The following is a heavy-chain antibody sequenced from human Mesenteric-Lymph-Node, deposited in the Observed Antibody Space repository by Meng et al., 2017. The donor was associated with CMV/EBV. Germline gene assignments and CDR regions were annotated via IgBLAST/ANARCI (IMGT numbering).Heavy chain of an antibody. J-gene: IGHJ4*02. CDR3: ARRGGTSSWYGAPFDY. CDR1: GGSISSSY. D-gene: IGHD6-13*01. Sequence: GSLRLSCTVSGGSISSSYWSWIRQPPGKGLEWIAYLYYGGSTNYNPSLKSRVTISIDTSKNQFSLKLTYVTAADTAVYYCARRGGTSSWYGAPFDYWGQGILVTVSS. CDR2: LYYGGST. V-gene: IGHV4-59*01.